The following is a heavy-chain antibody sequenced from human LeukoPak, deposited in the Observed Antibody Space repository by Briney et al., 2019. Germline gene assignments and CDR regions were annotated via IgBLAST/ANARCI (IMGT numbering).Heavy chain of an antibody. D-gene: IGHD5-24*01. J-gene: IGHJ4*02. Sequence: GGSLRLSYAASGFTFSIYAMHWVRQAPGKGLEWVAFIRNDGSNKYYADSVKGRFTISRDNSKNTLYLQMNSLRAEDTAVYYCARDRRWLQSDIRHFDYWGQGTLVTVSS. CDR2: IRNDGSNK. V-gene: IGHV3-30*02. CDR1: GFTFSIYA. CDR3: ARDRRWLQSDIRHFDY.